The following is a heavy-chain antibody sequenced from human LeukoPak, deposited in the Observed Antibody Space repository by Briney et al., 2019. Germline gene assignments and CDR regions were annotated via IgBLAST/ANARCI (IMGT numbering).Heavy chain of an antibody. CDR3: ARGDYYYMDV. V-gene: IGHV4-61*02. CDR2: IYTSGST. CDR1: GGSISSGRYY. J-gene: IGHJ6*03. D-gene: IGHD1-26*01. Sequence: PSETLSLTCTVSGGSISSGRYYWNWIRQPAGKGLEWIGRIYTSGSTNYNPSLKSRITISVDTSKNQFSLKLSSVTAADTAVYYCARGDYYYMDVWGKGTTVTISS.